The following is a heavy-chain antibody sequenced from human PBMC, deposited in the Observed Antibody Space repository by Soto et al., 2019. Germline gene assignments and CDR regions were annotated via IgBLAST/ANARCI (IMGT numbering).Heavy chain of an antibody. D-gene: IGHD4-17*01. Sequence: SETLSLTCAVSGGSISSGGYSCNWIRQPPGKGLEWIGYIHHSGSTYYNPSLKSRVTISVDRSKNQFSLKLSSVTAADTAVYYCARGVTTVTTFDYWGQGTLVTVSS. J-gene: IGHJ4*02. V-gene: IGHV4-30-2*01. CDR3: ARGVTTVTTFDY. CDR1: GGSISSGGYS. CDR2: IHHSGST.